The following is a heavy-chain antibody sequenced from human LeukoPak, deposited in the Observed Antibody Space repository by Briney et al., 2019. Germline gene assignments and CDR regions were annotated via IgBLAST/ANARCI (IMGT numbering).Heavy chain of an antibody. CDR3: ARDGDDFWSGYLDWFDP. J-gene: IGHJ5*02. CDR2: ISAYNGNT. D-gene: IGHD3-3*01. CDR1: GYTFTSYG. V-gene: IGHV1-18*01. Sequence: GASVKVSCKASGYTFTSYGISWVRQAPGQGLEWMGWISAYNGNTNYAQKLQGRVTMTTDTYTSTAYMELRRLRSDDTAVYYCARDGDDFWSGYLDWFDPWGQGTLVTVSS.